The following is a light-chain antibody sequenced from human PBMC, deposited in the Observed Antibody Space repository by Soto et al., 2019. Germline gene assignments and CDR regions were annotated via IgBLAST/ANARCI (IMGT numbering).Light chain of an antibody. V-gene: IGKV3-15*01. CDR2: ATS. Sequence: EIVVTQSPATLSVSPGERATLSCRASQSVGNNFAWYQQKPGQTPRLLIFATSTRATGVPARFSGSGSGTEFTLTISSLKSEDFAVYYCQQYGDWPLTFGEGAKVEIE. CDR1: QSVGNN. CDR3: QQYGDWPLT. J-gene: IGKJ4*01.